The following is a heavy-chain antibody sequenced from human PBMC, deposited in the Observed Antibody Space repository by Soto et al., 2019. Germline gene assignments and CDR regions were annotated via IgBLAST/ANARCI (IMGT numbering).Heavy chain of an antibody. CDR2: ISSSSSYI. D-gene: IGHD5-18*01. J-gene: IGHJ6*02. CDR3: ARARMTPQHSYGYEAYYYYYGMDV. V-gene: IGHV3-21*01. CDR1: GFTFSSYS. Sequence: EVQLVESGGGLVKPGGSLRLSCAASGFTFSSYSMNWVRQAPGKGLEWVSSISSSSSYIYYADSVKGRFTISRDNAKNSLYLQMNSLRAEDTAVYYCARARMTPQHSYGYEAYYYYYGMDVWGQGTTVAVSS.